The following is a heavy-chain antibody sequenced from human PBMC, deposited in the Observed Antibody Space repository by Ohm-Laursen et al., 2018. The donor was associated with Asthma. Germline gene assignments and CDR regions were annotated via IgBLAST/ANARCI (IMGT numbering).Heavy chain of an antibody. CDR2: ILFRGGT. V-gene: IGHV4-59*08. Sequence: SDTLSLTCTVSGASVGDSDWSWVRQPPGREVEFIAYILFRGGTYYNPSLKSRVTISVDTSKNQFSLKLSSVAAADTAVYYCARQANGDYVNWFDPWGQGTLVTVSS. J-gene: IGHJ5*02. CDR3: ARQANGDYVNWFDP. D-gene: IGHD4-17*01. CDR1: GASVGDSD.